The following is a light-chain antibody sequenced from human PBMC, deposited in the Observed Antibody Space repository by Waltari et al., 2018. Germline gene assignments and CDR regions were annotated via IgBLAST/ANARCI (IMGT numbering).Light chain of an antibody. CDR1: QTISSW. CDR2: KAS. J-gene: IGKJ4*01. Sequence: DIQMTQSPSTLSASVGDRVTITCRASQTISSWLAWYQQKPGKATKLLIYKASTLESGVPSRFSGSGYGTEFTLTITSLQPDDFATYYCQQYNNFPLTFGGGTKVDIK. V-gene: IGKV1-5*03. CDR3: QQYNNFPLT.